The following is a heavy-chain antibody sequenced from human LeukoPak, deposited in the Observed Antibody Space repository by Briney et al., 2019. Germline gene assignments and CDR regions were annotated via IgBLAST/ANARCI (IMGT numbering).Heavy chain of an antibody. V-gene: IGHV3-23*01. J-gene: IGHJ6*02. CDR1: GFTFSSYA. Sequence: GGSLRLSCAASGFTFSSYAMSWVRQAPGKGLEWVSAISGSGGSTYYADSVKGRFTISRDNSKNTLYLQMNSLRAKDTAVYYCAKDEHSSGYYYYYGMDVWGQGTTVTVSS. CDR3: AKDEHSSGYYYYYGMDV. CDR2: ISGSGGST. D-gene: IGHD3-22*01.